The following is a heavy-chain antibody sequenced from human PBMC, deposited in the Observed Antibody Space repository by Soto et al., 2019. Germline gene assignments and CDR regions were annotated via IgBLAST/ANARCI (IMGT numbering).Heavy chain of an antibody. CDR1: GFPFNNAW. V-gene: IGHV3-15*07. J-gene: IGHJ4*01. Sequence: NPGGSLRLSCAASGFPFNNAWINWVRQVPGKELEWVGRVKSKADGGSGDYAAPVKGRFVVSRDDSKDIVYLQMNSLKIEDTGVYYCTTDSRTTLPEIRFDYWGHGTQVTVSS. D-gene: IGHD1-26*01. CDR2: VKSKADGGSG. CDR3: TTDSRTTLPEIRFDY.